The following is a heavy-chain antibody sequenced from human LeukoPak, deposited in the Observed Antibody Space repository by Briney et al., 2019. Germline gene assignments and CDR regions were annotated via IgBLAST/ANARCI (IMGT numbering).Heavy chain of an antibody. CDR2: INPNSGGT. Sequence: ASVKVSCKASGYTFTGYYMHWVRQAPGQGLEWMGWINPNSGGTNYAQKFQGRVTMTRDTSISTAYMELSRLRSDDTAVYYCARDMEMATMGAYWGQGTLVTVSS. CDR3: ARDMEMATMGAY. V-gene: IGHV1-2*02. D-gene: IGHD5-24*01. J-gene: IGHJ4*02. CDR1: GYTFTGYY.